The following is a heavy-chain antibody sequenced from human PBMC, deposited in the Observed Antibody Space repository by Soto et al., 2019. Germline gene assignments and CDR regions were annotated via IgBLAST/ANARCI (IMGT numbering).Heavy chain of an antibody. CDR1: GYTFTSYY. CDR2: INPSGGRT. CDR3: ARDRQPQAQDYGMDV. D-gene: IGHD6-13*01. Sequence: ASVKVSCEASGYTFTSYYIHWVRQAPGQGLEWMGIINPSGGRTSYAQKFQGRVTMTRDTSTSTVYMELSSLRSEDTAVYYCARDRQPQAQDYGMDVWGQGTMVTVSS. J-gene: IGHJ6*02. V-gene: IGHV1-46*01.